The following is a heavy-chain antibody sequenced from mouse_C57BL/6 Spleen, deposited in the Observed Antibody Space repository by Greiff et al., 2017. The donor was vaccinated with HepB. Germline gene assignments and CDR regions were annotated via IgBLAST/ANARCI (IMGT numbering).Heavy chain of an antibody. CDR3: ARVGGSYGYCDV. D-gene: IGHD1-1*01. CDR2: INPNNGGT. Sequence: EVQLQQSGPELVKPGASVKISCKASGYTFTDYYMNWVKQSHGKSLEWIGDINPNNGGTSYNQKFKGKATLTVDKSSSTAYLELRSLTSEDSAVFYGARVGGSYGYCDVWGTGTTVTVSS. J-gene: IGHJ1*03. V-gene: IGHV1-26*01. CDR1: GYTFTDYY.